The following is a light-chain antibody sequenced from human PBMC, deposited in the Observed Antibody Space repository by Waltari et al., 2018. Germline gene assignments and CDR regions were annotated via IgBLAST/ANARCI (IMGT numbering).Light chain of an antibody. V-gene: IGKV1-8*01. CDR1: QGIISY. J-gene: IGKJ5*01. CDR3: QQYYSYPIT. CDR2: AAS. Sequence: AIRITQSPSSLSASTGDRVTITCRARQGIISYLAWYQQKPGKAPKHLIYAASTLQSGVPSRFSGSGSGTDFTLTISCLQSEDFATYYCQQYYSYPITFGQGTRLEIK.